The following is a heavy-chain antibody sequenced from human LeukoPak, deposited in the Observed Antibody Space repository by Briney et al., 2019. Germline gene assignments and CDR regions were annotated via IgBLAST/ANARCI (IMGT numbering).Heavy chain of an antibody. J-gene: IGHJ4*02. V-gene: IGHV3-53*01. CDR2: IYSGGST. CDR3: ARDRGRSSGKPYYFDY. CDR1: GFTVSSNY. Sequence: GGSLRLSCAASGFTVSSNYMSWVRQAPGKGLEWVSVIYSGGSTYYADSVKGRFTISRDNSKNTLYLQMNSLRAEDTAVYYCARDRGRSSGKPYYFDYWGQGTLVTVSS. D-gene: IGHD6-19*01.